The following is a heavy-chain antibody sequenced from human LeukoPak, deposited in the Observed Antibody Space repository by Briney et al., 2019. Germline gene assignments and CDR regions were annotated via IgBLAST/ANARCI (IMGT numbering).Heavy chain of an antibody. CDR1: GGSISSYY. D-gene: IGHD6-13*01. CDR2: IYYSGST. V-gene: IGHV4-59*05. CDR3: ARHSPIAAAGPVDY. J-gene: IGHJ4*02. Sequence: SETLSLTCTVSGGSISSYYWSWIRQPAGKGLEWIGSIYYSGSTYYNPSLKSRVTISVDTSKNQFSLKLSSVTAADTAVYYCARHSPIAAAGPVDYWGQGTLVTVSS.